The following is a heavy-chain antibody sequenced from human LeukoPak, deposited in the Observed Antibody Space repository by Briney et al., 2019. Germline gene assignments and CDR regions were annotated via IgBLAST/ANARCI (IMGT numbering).Heavy chain of an antibody. D-gene: IGHD6-19*01. Sequence: SETLSLTCTVSGGSISSYYWSWIRQPPGKGLEWIGYIYYSGSTNYNPSLKSRVTISVATSKNQFSLKLSSVTAADTAVYYCARDYSSGWSHYRYNWFDPWGQGTLVTVSS. CDR1: GGSISSYY. CDR3: ARDYSSGWSHYRYNWFDP. CDR2: IYYSGST. J-gene: IGHJ5*02. V-gene: IGHV4-59*01.